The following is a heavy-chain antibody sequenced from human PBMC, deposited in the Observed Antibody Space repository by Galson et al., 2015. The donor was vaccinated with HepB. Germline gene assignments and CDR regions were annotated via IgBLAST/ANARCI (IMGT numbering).Heavy chain of an antibody. CDR1: GFTFSSYA. Sequence: SLRLSCAASGFTFSSYAMHWVRQAPGKGLEWVAVISYDGSNKYYADSVKGRFTISRDNSENTLYLQMNSLRAEDTAVYYCARGVRGYSSGWRWSYFDYWGQGTLVTVSS. D-gene: IGHD6-19*01. J-gene: IGHJ4*02. CDR2: ISYDGSNK. CDR3: ARGVRGYSSGWRWSYFDY. V-gene: IGHV3-30*04.